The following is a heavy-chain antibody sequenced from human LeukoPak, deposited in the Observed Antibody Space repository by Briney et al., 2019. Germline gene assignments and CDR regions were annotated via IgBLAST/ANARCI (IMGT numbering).Heavy chain of an antibody. CDR1: GGSISSYH. Sequence: SETLSLTCTVSGGSISSYHWAWIRQPPGKGLEWIGEINHSGSTNYNPSLKSRVTISVDTSKNQFSLKLSSVTAADTAVYYCARKVVTIFGVVINFDYWGQGTLVTVSS. J-gene: IGHJ4*02. V-gene: IGHV4-34*01. CDR3: ARKVVTIFGVVINFDY. D-gene: IGHD3-3*01. CDR2: INHSGST.